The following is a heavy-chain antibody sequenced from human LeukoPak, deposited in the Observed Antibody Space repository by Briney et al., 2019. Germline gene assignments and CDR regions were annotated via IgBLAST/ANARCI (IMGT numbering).Heavy chain of an antibody. D-gene: IGHD3-22*01. Sequence: SETLSLTCAVYGASFSGYYWSWIRQPPGKGLEWIGEIDHSGSTNYNPSLKSRVTISLDTSKNQFSLKLSSVTAADTAVYYCARGRYSYDSGGYSYHYWGQGTLVTVSS. CDR3: ARGRYSYDSGGYSYHY. J-gene: IGHJ4*02. CDR2: IDHSGST. V-gene: IGHV4-34*01. CDR1: GASFSGYY.